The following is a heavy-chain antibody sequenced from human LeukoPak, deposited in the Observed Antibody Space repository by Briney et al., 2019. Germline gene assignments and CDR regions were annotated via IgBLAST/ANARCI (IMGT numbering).Heavy chain of an antibody. V-gene: IGHV4-59*08. CDR1: GGSISSDY. CDR3: AGTTVTKFHY. Sequence: KTSETLSLTCTVSGGSISSDYWSWIRQPPGKGLEWIGYIYYSGSNDYNPSLKSRATISVDTSKNQFSLKLRSVTAADTAVYYCAGTTVTKFHYWGQGTLVTVSS. J-gene: IGHJ4*02. CDR2: IYYSGSN. D-gene: IGHD4-17*01.